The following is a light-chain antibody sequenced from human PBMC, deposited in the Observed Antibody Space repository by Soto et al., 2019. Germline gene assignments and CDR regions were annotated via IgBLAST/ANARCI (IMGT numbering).Light chain of an antibody. J-gene: IGKJ1*01. CDR1: PSVSSY. Sequence: EIVLTQSPATLSLSPGDKATLSCRASPSVSSYLAWYQQKPGQAPRLLMYDASIRATGIPARFSGTGSERDFTLTITGLEPEAFAVYYCQQRSNWPWTFGQGTKVEIK. V-gene: IGKV3-11*02. CDR2: DAS. CDR3: QQRSNWPWT.